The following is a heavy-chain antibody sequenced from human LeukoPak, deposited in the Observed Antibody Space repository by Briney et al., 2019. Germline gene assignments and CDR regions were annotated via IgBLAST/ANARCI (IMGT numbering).Heavy chain of an antibody. CDR3: ARYRDSDGRLAFDI. CDR2: IYYSGST. J-gene: IGHJ3*02. D-gene: IGHD2-15*01. Sequence: SQTLSLTCTVSGGSISSGDYYWSWIRQPPGKGLEWIGYIYYSGSTYYNPSLKSRVTISVDTSKNQFSLKLSSVTAADTAVYYCARYRDSDGRLAFDIWGQGTMATVSS. V-gene: IGHV4-30-4*01. CDR1: GGSISSGDYY.